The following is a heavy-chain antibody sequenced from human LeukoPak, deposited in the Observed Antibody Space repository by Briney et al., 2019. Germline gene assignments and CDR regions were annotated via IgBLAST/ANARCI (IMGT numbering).Heavy chain of an antibody. J-gene: IGHJ6*03. CDR2: ISSSGSTI. Sequence: PGGSLRLSCAASGFTFSDYYMSWIRQAPGKGLEWVSYISSSGSTIYYADSVKGRFTISRDNAKNSLYLQMNSLRAEDTAVYYCARIPYCSSTSCHYYYYYMDVCGKGTTVTVSS. CDR1: GFTFSDYY. D-gene: IGHD2-2*01. CDR3: ARIPYCSSTSCHYYYYYMDV. V-gene: IGHV3-11*01.